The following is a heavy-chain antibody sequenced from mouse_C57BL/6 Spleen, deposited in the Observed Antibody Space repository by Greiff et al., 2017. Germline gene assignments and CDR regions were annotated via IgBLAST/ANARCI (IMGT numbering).Heavy chain of an antibody. CDR2: ISGGGGNT. CDR1: GFTFSSYT. V-gene: IGHV5-9*01. Sequence: EVMLVESGGGLVKPGGSLKLSCAASGFTFSSYTMSWVRQTPEKRLEWVATISGGGGNTYYPDSVKGRFTISRDNAKNTLYLQMSSLRSEDTALYYCARHYYGSSFYYFDYWGQGTTLTVSS. J-gene: IGHJ2*01. D-gene: IGHD1-1*01. CDR3: ARHYYGSSFYYFDY.